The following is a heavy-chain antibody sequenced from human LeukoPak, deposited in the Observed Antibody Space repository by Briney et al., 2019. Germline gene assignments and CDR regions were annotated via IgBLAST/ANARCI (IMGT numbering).Heavy chain of an antibody. Sequence: PGGSLRLSCAASGFTFSSYGMHWVRQAPGKGLEWVAFIRYDGSNKYYADSVKGRFTISRDNSKNTLYLQMNSLRAEDTAVYYCAKDLYVWGSPFDPWGQGTLVTVSS. V-gene: IGHV3-30*02. J-gene: IGHJ5*02. D-gene: IGHD3-16*01. CDR2: IRYDGSNK. CDR3: AKDLYVWGSPFDP. CDR1: GFTFSSYG.